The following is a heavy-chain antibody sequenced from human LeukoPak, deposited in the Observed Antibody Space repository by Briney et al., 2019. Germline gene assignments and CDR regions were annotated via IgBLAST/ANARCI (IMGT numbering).Heavy chain of an antibody. V-gene: IGHV3-30*03. CDR2: ISYDGSNK. Sequence: GGSLRLSCAASGVTFSSYGMHWGRQAPGKGLEWGAVISYDGSNKYYVDSVKGRFTISRDNSKNTLYLQMNSLRAEDTAVYYCARERGEELLHAFDIWGQGTMVTVSS. CDR3: ARERGEELLHAFDI. J-gene: IGHJ3*02. CDR1: GVTFSSYG. D-gene: IGHD1-26*01.